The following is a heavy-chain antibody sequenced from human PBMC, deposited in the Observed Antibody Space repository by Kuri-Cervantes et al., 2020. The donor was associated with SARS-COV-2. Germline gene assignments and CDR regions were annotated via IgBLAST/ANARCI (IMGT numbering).Heavy chain of an antibody. J-gene: IGHJ4*02. CDR3: AKESNWNYVDAFDY. Sequence: GGSRRLSCAAYGFTFSSYAMSWVRQAPGKGREWVSGISGSGGSTYYADSVKGRFTISRDNSKNTLYLQMNSLRAEDTAVYYCAKESNWNYVDAFDYWGQGTLVTVSS. CDR2: ISGSGGST. CDR1: GFTFSSYA. V-gene: IGHV3-23*01. D-gene: IGHD1-7*01.